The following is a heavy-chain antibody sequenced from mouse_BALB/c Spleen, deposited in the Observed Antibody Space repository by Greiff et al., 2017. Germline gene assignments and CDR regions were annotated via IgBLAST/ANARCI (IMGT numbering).Heavy chain of an antibody. CDR1: GFTFSDYY. CDR3: ARAGYDAMDY. V-gene: IGHV5-4*02. CDR2: ISDGGSYT. J-gene: IGHJ4*01. Sequence: EVNVVESGGGLVKPGGSLKLSCAASGFTFSDYYMYWVRQTPEKRLEWVATISDGGSYTYYPDSVKGRFTISRDNAKNNLYLQMSSLKSEDTAMYYCARAGYDAMDYWGQGTSVTVSS.